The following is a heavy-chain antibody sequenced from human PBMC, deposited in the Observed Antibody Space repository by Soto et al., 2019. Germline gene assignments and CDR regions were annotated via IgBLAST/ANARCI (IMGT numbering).Heavy chain of an antibody. V-gene: IGHV4-30-4*01. CDR1: GGSISSGDYY. CDR2: IYYSGST. D-gene: IGHD2-15*01. J-gene: IGHJ4*02. CDR3: ARAVTATHFDY. Sequence: PSETLSLTCTVSGGSISSGDYYWSWIRQPPGKGLEWIGYIYYSGSTYYNPSLKSRVTISVDTSKNQFSLKLSSVTAADTAVYYCARAVTATHFDYWGQGTLVTVSS.